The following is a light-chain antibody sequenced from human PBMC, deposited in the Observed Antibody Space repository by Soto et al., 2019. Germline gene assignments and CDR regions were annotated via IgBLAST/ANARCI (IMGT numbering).Light chain of an antibody. J-gene: IGKJ1*01. CDR1: QDISIY. CDR3: QQYGDLWT. V-gene: IGKV1-33*01. CDR2: DAS. Sequence: DIQMTQSPSSLSASVGDRVTITCQASQDISIYLNWYQQKPGKAPKLLIYDASNLETGVPSRFSGSGSGTDFTFTISSLQPEDIATYYCQQYGDLWTFGQGTKVEI.